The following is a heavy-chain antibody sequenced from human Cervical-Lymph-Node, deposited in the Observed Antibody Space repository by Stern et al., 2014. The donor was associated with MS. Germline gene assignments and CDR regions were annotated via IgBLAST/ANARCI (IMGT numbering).Heavy chain of an antibody. J-gene: IGHJ4*02. CDR3: ARLKYAYDTTASHPSAY. CDR2: IYPGDSHA. D-gene: IGHD3-22*01. CDR1: GYDFTTHY. V-gene: IGHV5-51*03. Sequence: VQLVQSGTEVKKPGESLKISCKGSGYDFTTHYIAWVRQMPGKGLDWMGSIYPGDSHAMYGPSFQGQVTVSADKSITTAYLQWSSLKASDTAIYYCARLKYAYDTTASHPSAYWGQGTLVSVSS.